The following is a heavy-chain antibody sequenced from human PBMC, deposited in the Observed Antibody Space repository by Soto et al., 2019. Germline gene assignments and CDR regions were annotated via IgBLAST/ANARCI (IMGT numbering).Heavy chain of an antibody. J-gene: IGHJ6*03. V-gene: IGHV1-8*01. CDR2: MNPNSGNT. CDR3: ARGDRGIGFWSCYYRPDYYYYYMDV. CDR1: GYTFTSYD. Sequence: ASVKVSCKASGYTFTSYDINWVRQATGQGLEWMGWMNPNSGNTGYAQKFQGRVTMTRNTSISTAYMELSSLRSEDTAVHYCARGDRGIGFWSCYYRPDYYYYYMDVWGKGNTVTVSS. D-gene: IGHD3-3*01.